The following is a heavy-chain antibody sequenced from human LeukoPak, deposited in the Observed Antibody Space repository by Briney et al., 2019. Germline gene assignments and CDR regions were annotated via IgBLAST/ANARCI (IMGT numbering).Heavy chain of an antibody. D-gene: IGHD6-19*01. J-gene: IGHJ5*02. CDR3: AREPYSSGYWFDP. CDR2: IYYSGIT. Sequence: PSETLSLTCTVSGGSISSSSYYWGWIRQPPGKGLEWIGSIYYSGITYYNPSLKSRVTISVDKSKNQFSLKLSSVTAADTAVYYCAREPYSSGYWFDPWGQGTLVTVSS. CDR1: GGSISSSSYY. V-gene: IGHV4-39*07.